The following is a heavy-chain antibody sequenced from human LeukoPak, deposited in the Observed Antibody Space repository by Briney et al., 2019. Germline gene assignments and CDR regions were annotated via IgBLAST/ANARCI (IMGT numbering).Heavy chain of an antibody. Sequence: SQTLSLTCTVSGGSISSGGYYWSWMRQHPGKGLEWIGYIYYSGSTYYNPSLKSRVTISVDTSKNQFSLKLSSVTAADTAVYYCAIVSYYYDSSGYYYWGQGTLVTVSS. V-gene: IGHV4-31*03. CDR3: AIVSYYYDSSGYYY. CDR1: GGSISSGGYY. J-gene: IGHJ4*02. CDR2: IYYSGST. D-gene: IGHD3-22*01.